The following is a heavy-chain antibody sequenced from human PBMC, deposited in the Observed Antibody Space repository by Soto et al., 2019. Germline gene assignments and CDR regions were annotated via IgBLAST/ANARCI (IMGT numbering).Heavy chain of an antibody. Sequence: QVQLQESGPGLVKPSQTLSLTCTVSGGSISSGGYYWSWIRQHPGKGLEWIGYIYYSGSTYYNPSLKSRVTVSVDASKNQFSLKLSSVTAAGTAVYYCARGTNFYDSSGVDYWGQGTLVTVSS. J-gene: IGHJ4*02. CDR2: IYYSGST. CDR1: GGSISSGGYY. CDR3: ARGTNFYDSSGVDY. V-gene: IGHV4-31*03. D-gene: IGHD3-22*01.